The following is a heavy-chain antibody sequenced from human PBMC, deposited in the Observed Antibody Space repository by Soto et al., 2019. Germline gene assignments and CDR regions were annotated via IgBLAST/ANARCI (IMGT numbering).Heavy chain of an antibody. D-gene: IGHD3-10*01. Sequence: PSETLSLTCTVSGGSISSSSYYWGWIRQPPGKGLEWIGSIYYSGSTYYNPSLKSRVTISVDTSKNQFSLKLSSVTAADTAVYYCARQRVTMVIFQVPYGMDVWGQGTTVTVSS. J-gene: IGHJ6*02. CDR3: ARQRVTMVIFQVPYGMDV. CDR1: GGSISSSSYY. CDR2: IYYSGST. V-gene: IGHV4-39*01.